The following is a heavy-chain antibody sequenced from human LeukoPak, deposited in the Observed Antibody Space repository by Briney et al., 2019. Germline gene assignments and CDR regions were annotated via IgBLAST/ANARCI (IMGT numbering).Heavy chain of an antibody. CDR2: IGGSGSDT. J-gene: IGHJ6*02. CDR1: GFSFDNYA. Sequence: GGSLRLSCAASGFSFDNYAMSWVRQTPGKGLEWVSAIGGSGSDTSYTDSVKGRFTISRDNSKNTVYLQMNSLRAEDTAVYYCAKDSPIGTYYHYNGMDVWGQGSTVIVSS. D-gene: IGHD1-26*01. CDR3: AKDSPIGTYYHYNGMDV. V-gene: IGHV3-23*01.